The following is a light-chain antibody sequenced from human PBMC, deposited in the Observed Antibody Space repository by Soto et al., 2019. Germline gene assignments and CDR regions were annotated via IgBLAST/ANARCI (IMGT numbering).Light chain of an antibody. J-gene: IGKJ5*01. CDR1: QSVSSSY. CDR2: GAS. V-gene: IGKV3-20*01. CDR3: QQYGSSPPIT. Sequence: EIVLTQSPGTLSLSPGERATLSCRASQSVSSSYLAWYQQTPGQAPRLLIYGASSRATGIPDRFSGSESGTDFTLTVRRLEPEDLAVYYGQQYGSSPPITFGQGTRLEIK.